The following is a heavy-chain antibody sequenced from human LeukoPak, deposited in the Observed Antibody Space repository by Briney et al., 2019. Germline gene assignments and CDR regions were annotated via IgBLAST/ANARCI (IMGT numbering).Heavy chain of an antibody. Sequence: PSETLSLTCTVSGDSISSYYWSWIRQPPGKGLEWIGYIYYSGSTNYNPSLKSRVTISVDTSKNQFSLKLSSVTAADTAVYYCAILTDKYYYYYYMDVWGKGTTVTVSS. CDR3: AILTDKYYYYYYMDV. CDR2: IYYSGST. J-gene: IGHJ6*03. D-gene: IGHD2/OR15-2a*01. V-gene: IGHV4-59*01. CDR1: GDSISSYY.